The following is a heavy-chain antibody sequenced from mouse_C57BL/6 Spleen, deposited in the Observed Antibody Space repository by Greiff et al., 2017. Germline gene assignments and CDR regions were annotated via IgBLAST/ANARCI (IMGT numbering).Heavy chain of an antibody. D-gene: IGHD1-1*01. Sequence: EVKLVESGPELVKPGASVKISCKASGYSFTDYNMNWVKQSNGKSLEWIGVINPNYGTTSYNQKFKGKATLTVDQSSSTAYMQLNSLTSEDSAVYYWARHGSSLWYFDVWGTGTTVTVSS. V-gene: IGHV1-39*01. CDR1: GYSFTDYN. CDR2: INPNYGTT. CDR3: ARHGSSLWYFDV. J-gene: IGHJ1*03.